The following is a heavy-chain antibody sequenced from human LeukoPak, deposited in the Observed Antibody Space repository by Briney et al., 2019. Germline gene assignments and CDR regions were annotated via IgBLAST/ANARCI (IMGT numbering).Heavy chain of an antibody. D-gene: IGHD3-10*01. CDR1: GFTFSSYG. J-gene: IGHJ6*03. CDR2: IRYDGSNK. Sequence: GGSLRLSCAASGFTFSSYGMHWVRQAPGKGLEWVAFIRYDGSNKYYPDSVKGRFTISRDNAKNPLYLQINNLKPDDTALYLLARDHRGSGSRYYYYYMDVWGKGTKVTISS. CDR3: ARDHRGSGSRYYYYYMDV. V-gene: IGHV3-30*02.